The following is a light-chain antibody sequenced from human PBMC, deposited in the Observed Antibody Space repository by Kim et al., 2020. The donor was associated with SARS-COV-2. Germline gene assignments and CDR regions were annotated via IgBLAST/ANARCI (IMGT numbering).Light chain of an antibody. CDR2: DAS. Sequence: LSSGERATLSCRASQSIDSELAWYQQTPGQPPRLLIYDASNRATGVPARFSGSGSGTDFTLTISSLEPEEFAVYYCQQRYSWPITFGQGTRLEIK. V-gene: IGKV3-11*01. CDR1: QSIDSE. J-gene: IGKJ5*01. CDR3: QQRYSWPIT.